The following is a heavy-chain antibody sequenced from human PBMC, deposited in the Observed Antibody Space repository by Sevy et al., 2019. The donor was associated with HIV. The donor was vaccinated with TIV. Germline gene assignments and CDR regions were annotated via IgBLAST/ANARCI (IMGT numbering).Heavy chain of an antibody. Sequence: GGSLRLSCAASGFTFSSDGMHWVLQAPGKGLEWVAVIWYDGSNKYYADSVKGRFTISRDNSKNTLYLQMNSLRAEDTAVYYCARDPAAARPDFDYWGQGTLVTVSS. CDR3: ARDPAAARPDFDY. J-gene: IGHJ4*02. CDR2: IWYDGSNK. V-gene: IGHV3-33*01. D-gene: IGHD6-6*01. CDR1: GFTFSSDG.